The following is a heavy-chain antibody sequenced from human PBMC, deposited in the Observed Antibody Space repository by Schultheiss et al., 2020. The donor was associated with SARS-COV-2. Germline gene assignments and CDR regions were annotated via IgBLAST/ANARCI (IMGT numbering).Heavy chain of an antibody. CDR2: IYYSGST. V-gene: IGHV4-59*08. J-gene: IGHJ4*02. CDR1: GGSISSYY. D-gene: IGHD2-15*01. Sequence: ESLKISCTVSGGSISSYYWSWIRQPPGKGLEWIGYIYYSGSTNYNPSLKSRVTISVDTSRNQFSLKLTSVIAADTAVYYCARRGGSTDRTFYFDYWGQGTLVTVSS. CDR3: ARRGGSTDRTFYFDY.